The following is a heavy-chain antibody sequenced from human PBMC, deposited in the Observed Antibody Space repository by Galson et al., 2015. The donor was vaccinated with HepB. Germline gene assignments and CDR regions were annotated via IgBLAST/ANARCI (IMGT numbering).Heavy chain of an antibody. CDR1: GFTFSSYS. J-gene: IGHJ6*02. CDR3: ARDMGSAGTYDFRSGSYYYGMDV. V-gene: IGHV3-21*01. D-gene: IGHD3-3*01. Sequence: SLRLSCAASGFTFSSYSMNWVRQAPGKGLEWVSSISSSSSYIYYADSVKGRFTISRDNAKNSLYPQMNSLRAEDTAVYYCARDMGSAGTYDFRSGSYYYGMDVWGQGTTVTVSS. CDR2: ISSSSSYI.